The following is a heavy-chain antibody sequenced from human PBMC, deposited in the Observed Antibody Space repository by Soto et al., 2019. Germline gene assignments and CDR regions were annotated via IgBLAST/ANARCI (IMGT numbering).Heavy chain of an antibody. CDR1: GFTVSSNY. CDR3: ARTIGGASSLYFDY. D-gene: IGHD2-15*01. CDR2: IYSGGLT. V-gene: IGHV3-66*01. J-gene: IGHJ4*02. Sequence: EVQLVESGGALVQPGGSLRLSCAASGFTVSSNYINWVRQAPGKGLEWVSVIYSGGLTSYADSVKGRFTISRDSSKNTLYLQMTSLRTEDTAVYYCARTIGGASSLYFDYWGQGTLVTVSS.